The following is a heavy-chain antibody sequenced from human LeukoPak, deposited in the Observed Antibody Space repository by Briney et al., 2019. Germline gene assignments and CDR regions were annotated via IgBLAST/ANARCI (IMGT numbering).Heavy chain of an antibody. D-gene: IGHD1-26*01. J-gene: IGHJ5*02. CDR1: GFTFSDYY. V-gene: IGHV3-11*01. Sequence: PGGSLRLSCAASGFTFSDYYMSWIRQAPGKGLEWVSYISSSGSTIYYTDSVKGRFTISRDNAKNSLYLQMNSLKADDTAVYYCARAPRFRLVGVPKGPFDPWGQGTLVTVSS. CDR3: ARAPRFRLVGVPKGPFDP. CDR2: ISSSGSTI.